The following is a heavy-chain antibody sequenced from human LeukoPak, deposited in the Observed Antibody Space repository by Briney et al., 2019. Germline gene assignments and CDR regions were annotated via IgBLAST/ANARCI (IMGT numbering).Heavy chain of an antibody. CDR3: ARGSDCSGGCCYSYWYFDL. V-gene: IGHV3-74*01. Sequence: GGSLRLSCAASPFTFSSDWMHCGRQAPGEGLGWVSRINIDGRRTSFADSVKGRFTNPRDNAKNTLYLQMNSLRAEGTAMYFCARGSDCSGGCCYSYWYFDLWGRGTLVTVSS. D-gene: IGHD2-15*01. CDR1: PFTFSSDW. J-gene: IGHJ2*01. CDR2: INIDGRRT.